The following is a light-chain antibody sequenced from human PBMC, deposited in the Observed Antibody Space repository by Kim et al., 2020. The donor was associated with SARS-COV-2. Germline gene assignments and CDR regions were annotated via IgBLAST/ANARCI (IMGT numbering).Light chain of an antibody. CDR1: SKDVGAYDF. Sequence: GQSFTNSCTETSKDVGAYDFVSRYQHHPGKAPKLMIYDVSKRPSGVSNRFSGSKSGNTASLTISGLQAEDEADYYCTSYTYSDTVVFGGGTQLTVL. CDR3: TSYTYSDTVV. J-gene: IGLJ3*02. V-gene: IGLV2-14*03. CDR2: DVS.